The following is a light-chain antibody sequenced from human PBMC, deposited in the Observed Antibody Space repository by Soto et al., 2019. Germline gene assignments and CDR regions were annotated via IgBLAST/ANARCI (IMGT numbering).Light chain of an antibody. CDR2: WAS. J-gene: IGKJ2*01. CDR3: QQYYSTPYT. V-gene: IGKV4-1*01. CDR1: QRVLYSSNNKKY. Sequence: DIVMTQSPDSLAVSLGERATINCKSSQRVLYSSNNKKYLAWYQQKLGQPPKLLIYWASTRESGVPDRFSGSGSGTDFTLTISSLQAEDVAVYYCQQYYSTPYTFGQGTKLEI.